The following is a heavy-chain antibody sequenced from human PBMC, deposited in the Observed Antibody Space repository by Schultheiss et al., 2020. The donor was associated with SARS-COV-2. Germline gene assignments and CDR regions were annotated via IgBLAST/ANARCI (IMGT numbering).Heavy chain of an antibody. Sequence: SQTLSLTCTVSGGSISSSSYYWGWIRQPPGKGLEWIGYIYNSGTTHYNPSLKSRVTMSVDTSKNQFSLKLSSVTAADTAVYYCARDRCGGDCLFDYWGQGTLVTVSS. CDR1: GGSISSSSYY. CDR2: IYNSGTT. V-gene: IGHV4-39*07. CDR3: ARDRCGGDCLFDY. J-gene: IGHJ4*02. D-gene: IGHD2-21*02.